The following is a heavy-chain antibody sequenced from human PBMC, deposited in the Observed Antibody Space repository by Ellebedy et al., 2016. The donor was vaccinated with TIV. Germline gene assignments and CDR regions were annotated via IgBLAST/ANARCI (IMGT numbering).Heavy chain of an antibody. CDR3: ARGGSGWFNWYFDL. V-gene: IGHV3-74*01. Sequence: GESLKISCGASGFSFSTYWMHWVRPAPGQGLVWVARINSDGSCASFADSVQGRFTISRDNAKDTVYMQMNILRVEDAAVYYCARGGSGWFNWYFDLWGRGTLVIVSS. CDR2: INSDGSCA. D-gene: IGHD6-19*01. J-gene: IGHJ2*01. CDR1: GFSFSTYW.